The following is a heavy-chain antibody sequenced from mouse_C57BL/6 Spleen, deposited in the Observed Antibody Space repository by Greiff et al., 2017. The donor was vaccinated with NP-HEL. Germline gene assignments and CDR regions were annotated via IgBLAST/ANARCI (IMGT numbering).Heavy chain of an antibody. CDR2: INPNNGGT. J-gene: IGHJ4*01. Sequence: QVQLKQPGAELVKPGASVKLSCKASGYTFTSYWMHWVKQRPGQGLEWIGDINPNNGGTIYNQKFKGKATLTVDKSSSTAYMELRSLTSEDTAVYYCARSKGLRQFPHYYAMDYWGQGTSVTVSS. CDR1: GYTFTSYW. V-gene: IGHV1-53*01. CDR3: ARSKGLRQFPHYYAMDY. D-gene: IGHD2-4*01.